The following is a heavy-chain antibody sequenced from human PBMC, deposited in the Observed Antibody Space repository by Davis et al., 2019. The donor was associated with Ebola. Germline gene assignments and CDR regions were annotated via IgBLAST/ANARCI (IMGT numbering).Heavy chain of an antibody. D-gene: IGHD4-11*01. CDR1: GGSISSSSYY. CDR3: ARDRKESVTTILYYYYGMDV. Sequence: SETLSLTCTVSGGSISSSSYYWGWIRQPPGKGLEWIGEINHSGSTNYNPSLKSRVTISVDTSKNQFSLKLSSVTAADTAVYYCARDRKESVTTILYYYYGMDVWGKGTTVTVSS. J-gene: IGHJ6*04. CDR2: INHSGST. V-gene: IGHV4-39*07.